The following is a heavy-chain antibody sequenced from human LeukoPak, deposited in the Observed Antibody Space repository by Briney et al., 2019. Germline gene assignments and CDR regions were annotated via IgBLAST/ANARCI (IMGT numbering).Heavy chain of an antibody. J-gene: IGHJ4*02. CDR3: ARSGSIAVVVPAATLVDY. D-gene: IGHD2-2*01. CDR1: GFTFSNSW. V-gene: IGHV3-74*01. CDR2: INSDGSTT. Sequence: PGGSLRLSCAASGFTFSNSWMHWVRQAPGKGLMWVSRINSDGSTTSYADSVKGRFTISRDNAKNTLYLQMNSLRAEDTAVYYCARSGSIAVVVPAATLVDYWGQGTLVTVSS.